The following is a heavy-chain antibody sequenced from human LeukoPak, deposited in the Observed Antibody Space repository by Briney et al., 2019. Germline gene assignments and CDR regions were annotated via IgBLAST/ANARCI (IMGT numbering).Heavy chain of an antibody. J-gene: IGHJ5*02. CDR3: ARGRRFEYYDILTGYYNVGWFDP. CDR2: IYYSGST. CDR1: GGSISSYY. V-gene: IGHV4-59*01. Sequence: SETLSLTCTVSGGSISSYYWSWIRQPPGKGLERIGYIYYSGSTNYNPSLKSRVTISVYTSKNQFSLKLSSVTAADTAVYYCARGRRFEYYDILTGYYNVGWFDPWGQGTLVTVSS. D-gene: IGHD3-9*01.